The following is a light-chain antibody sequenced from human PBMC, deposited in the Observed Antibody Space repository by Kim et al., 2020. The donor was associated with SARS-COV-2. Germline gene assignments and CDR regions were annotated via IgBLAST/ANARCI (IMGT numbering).Light chain of an antibody. CDR2: DAS. CDR3: QQRNTWL. J-gene: IGKJ1*01. CDR1: QSITNY. V-gene: IGKV3-11*01. Sequence: LSLSPGERAPLSCRASQSITNYLVWYQQKPGQAPRLLIDDASNRATGIPARFSGSGSGTDFTLTISSLEPEDFAVYYCQQRNTWLFGQGTKVDIK.